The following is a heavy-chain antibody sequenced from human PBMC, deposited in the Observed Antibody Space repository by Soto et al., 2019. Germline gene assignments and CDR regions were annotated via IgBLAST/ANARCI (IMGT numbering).Heavy chain of an antibody. CDR1: GYTFTSYD. V-gene: IGHV1-8*01. D-gene: IGHD3-16*02. CDR3: ARGRYDYIWGSYRYFPFGY. Sequence: QVQLVQSGAEVKKPGASVKVSCKASGYTFTSYDINWVRQATGQGLEWMGWMNPNSGNTGYAQKFQGRVTMTRNTSISTAYMELSSLRSEDTAVYYCARGRYDYIWGSYRYFPFGYWGQGTLVTVSS. CDR2: MNPNSGNT. J-gene: IGHJ4*02.